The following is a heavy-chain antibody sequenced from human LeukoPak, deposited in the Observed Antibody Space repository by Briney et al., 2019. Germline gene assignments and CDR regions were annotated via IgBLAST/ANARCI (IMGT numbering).Heavy chain of an antibody. D-gene: IGHD3-22*01. Sequence: PGGSLRLSCVASGFTFSSYNMNWVRQAPGKGLEWVSSISSSSSYIYYADSVKGRFTISRDNAKNSLYLQMNSLRAEDTAVYYCAKSSYYDSSGYYREYYFDYWGQGTLVTVSS. V-gene: IGHV3-21*01. CDR1: GFTFSSYN. CDR2: ISSSSSYI. J-gene: IGHJ4*02. CDR3: AKSSYYDSSGYYREYYFDY.